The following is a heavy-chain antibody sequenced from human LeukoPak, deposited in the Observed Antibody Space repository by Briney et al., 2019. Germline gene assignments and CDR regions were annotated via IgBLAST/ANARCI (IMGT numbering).Heavy chain of an antibody. V-gene: IGHV3-74*01. D-gene: IGHD3-22*01. Sequence: GGSLRLSCAASEFTFSAYYMTWVRQAPGKGLVWVSRINNDGSTTNYADSVKGRFTISRDDAKNTLYLQMNSLRVEDTALYYCARHVVALGFDYWGQGTLVTVSS. J-gene: IGHJ4*02. CDR3: ARHVVALGFDY. CDR2: INNDGSTT. CDR1: EFTFSAYY.